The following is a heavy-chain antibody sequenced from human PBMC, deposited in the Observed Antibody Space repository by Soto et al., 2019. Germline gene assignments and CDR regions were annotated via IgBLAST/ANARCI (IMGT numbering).Heavy chain of an antibody. Sequence: EVQLVESGGGLVQPAGSLRLSCVGSGFTLDDASSEFIFADYAIPWFRQAPGKGLAWVSSISWNSGAKGYADYVKSGFSISRDSAKPSLFLQMDSLRPEDTALYYCAKVGPKWSSDAFDIWGQGTMVTVSS. CDR2: ISWNSGAK. J-gene: IGHJ3*02. CDR3: AKVGPKWSSDAFDI. V-gene: IGHV3-9*01. CDR1: GFTLDDASSEFIFADYA. D-gene: IGHD2-15*01.